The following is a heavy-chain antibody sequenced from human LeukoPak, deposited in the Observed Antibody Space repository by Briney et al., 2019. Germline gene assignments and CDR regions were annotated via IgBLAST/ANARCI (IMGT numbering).Heavy chain of an antibody. V-gene: IGHV4-59*01. CDR3: ARSPYYDSSGINFDY. CDR2: IHNSGST. Sequence: SETLSLTCTVSGGSISNFYWSWIRQPPGKGLEWIGYIHNSGSTKYNPSLKSRVTISVVTAKNQFSLKVSSLTAADTAVYYCARSPYYDSSGINFDYWGQGTLVTVSS. CDR1: GGSISNFY. D-gene: IGHD3-22*01. J-gene: IGHJ4*02.